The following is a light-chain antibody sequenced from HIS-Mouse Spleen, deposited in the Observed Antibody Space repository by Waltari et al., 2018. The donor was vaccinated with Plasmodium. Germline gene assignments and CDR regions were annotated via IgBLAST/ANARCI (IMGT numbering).Light chain of an antibody. V-gene: IGLV2-23*03. J-gene: IGLJ2*01. CDR1: SSDVGRYNL. CDR2: EGS. CDR3: CSYAGSSTFVV. Sequence: QSALPQPASVSGSPGQSIPISCPGPSSDVGRYNLFSWYQQHPGKAPKLMIYEGSKRPSGVSNRFSGSKSGNTASLTISGLQAEDEADYYCCSYAGSSTFVVFGGGTKLTVL.